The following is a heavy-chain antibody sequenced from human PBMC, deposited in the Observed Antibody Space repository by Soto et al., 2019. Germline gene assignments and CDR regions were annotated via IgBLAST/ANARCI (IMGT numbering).Heavy chain of an antibody. V-gene: IGHV4-4*02. Sequence: SETLSLTCAVSGGSISSSNWWSWVRQPPGKGLEWIGEIYHSGSINYNPSLKSRVTISVDKSKNQFSLKLSSVTAADTAVYYCARDIAAAGKANWFDPWGQGTLVTVSS. CDR2: IYHSGSI. CDR3: ARDIAAAGKANWFDP. J-gene: IGHJ5*02. D-gene: IGHD6-13*01. CDR1: GGSISSSNW.